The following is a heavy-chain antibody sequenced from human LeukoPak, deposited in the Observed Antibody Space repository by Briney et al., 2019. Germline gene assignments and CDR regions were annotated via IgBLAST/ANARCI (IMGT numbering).Heavy chain of an antibody. CDR3: ARTGPAAIVFDD. CDR2: INHSGST. J-gene: IGHJ4*02. CDR1: GGSFSGYY. D-gene: IGHD2-2*01. V-gene: IGHV4-34*01. Sequence: PSETLSLTCAVYGGSFSGYYWSWIRQPPGKRLEWIGEINHSGSTNYNPSLKSRVTISVDTSKNQFSLKLSSVTAADTAVYYCARTGPAAIVFDDWGQGALVTVSS.